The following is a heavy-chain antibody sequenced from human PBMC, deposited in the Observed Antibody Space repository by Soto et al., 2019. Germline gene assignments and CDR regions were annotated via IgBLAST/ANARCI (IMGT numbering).Heavy chain of an antibody. CDR1: GFTFSSYG. J-gene: IGHJ5*02. Sequence: QVQLVESGGGVVQPGRSLRLSCAASGFTFSSYGMHWVRQAPGKGLEWVAVISYDGSNKYYADSVKGRFTISRDNSKNTLYLQMNSLRAEDTAVYYCAKDLGYSSGWYPPFGPWGQGTLVTVSS. V-gene: IGHV3-30*18. CDR2: ISYDGSNK. D-gene: IGHD6-19*01. CDR3: AKDLGYSSGWYPPFGP.